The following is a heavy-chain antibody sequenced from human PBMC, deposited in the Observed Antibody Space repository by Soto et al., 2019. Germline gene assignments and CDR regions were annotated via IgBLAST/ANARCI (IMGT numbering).Heavy chain of an antibody. J-gene: IGHJ3*01. CDR1: GLTFSNFA. V-gene: IGHV3-23*01. CDR2: ISDSGGST. CDR3: VKEGSGWYSRGCFDF. D-gene: IGHD6-19*01. Sequence: GGSLRLSCAASGLTFSNFAMNWVRQAPGKGLEWVSNISDSGGSTYYADSVKGRFTISRDNSKNTLYLQMNSLRGRDTAIYYCVKEGSGWYSRGCFDFWGRGAMVTVS.